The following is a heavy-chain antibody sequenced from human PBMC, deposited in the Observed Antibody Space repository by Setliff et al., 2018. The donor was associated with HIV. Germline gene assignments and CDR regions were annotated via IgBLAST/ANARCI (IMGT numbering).Heavy chain of an antibody. V-gene: IGHV1-69-2*01. J-gene: IGHJ4*02. D-gene: IGHD3-9*01. CDR3: AKQGKYFDWLFSSAVDLMFDL. Sequence: ASVKVSCKASGYTFTSYYMHWVQQAPGKGLEWVGRVVPEDGKTIYAERFQDRITITADTSIDTVYMELSSLRSEDTAVYYCAKQGKYFDWLFSSAVDLMFDLWGQGTPVTVSS. CDR2: VVPEDGKT. CDR1: GYTFTSYY.